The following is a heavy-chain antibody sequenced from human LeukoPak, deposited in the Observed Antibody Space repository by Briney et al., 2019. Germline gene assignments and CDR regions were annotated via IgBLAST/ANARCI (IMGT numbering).Heavy chain of an antibody. V-gene: IGHV3-66*01. CDR1: GFTVSSNY. CDR2: IYSGGST. Sequence: GGSLRLPCAASGFTVSSNYMSWVRQAPGKGLEWVSVIYSGGSTYYADSVKGRFTISRDNSENTLYLQMNSLRAEDTAVYYCAKGYSSSWTDYWGQGTLVTVSS. D-gene: IGHD6-13*01. CDR3: AKGYSSSWTDY. J-gene: IGHJ4*02.